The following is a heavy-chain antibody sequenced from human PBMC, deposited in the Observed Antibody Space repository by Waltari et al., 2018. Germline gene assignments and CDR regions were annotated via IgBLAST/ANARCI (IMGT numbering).Heavy chain of an antibody. CDR1: GGSISSDY. V-gene: IGHV4-4*07. CDR3: AREGLADDAFDI. Sequence: QVQLQESGPGLVKPSETLSLTCPVSGGSISSDYLSWVRHPAGKGPEWIGRIYTSGSTNDNPSLKSRVTISVDKSKNQFSLKLHSVTAADTAVYYCAREGLADDAFDIWGQGTVVTVSS. CDR2: IYTSGST. D-gene: IGHD3-3*02. J-gene: IGHJ3*02.